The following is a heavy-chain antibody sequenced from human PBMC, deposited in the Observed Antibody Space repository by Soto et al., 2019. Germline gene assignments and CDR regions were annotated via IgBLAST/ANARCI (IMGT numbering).Heavy chain of an antibody. J-gene: IGHJ4*02. CDR3: ARANYDFWSGYYDY. Sequence: EVQLVESGGGLVKPGGSLRLSCAASGFTFSSYSMNWVRQAPGKGLEWVSSISSSSSYIYYADSVKGRFTISRDNAKNSLYLQKNRLRAEDTAVYLWARANYDFWSGYYDYWGQGTLVTVSS. V-gene: IGHV3-21*01. CDR2: ISSSSSYI. D-gene: IGHD3-3*01. CDR1: GFTFSSYS.